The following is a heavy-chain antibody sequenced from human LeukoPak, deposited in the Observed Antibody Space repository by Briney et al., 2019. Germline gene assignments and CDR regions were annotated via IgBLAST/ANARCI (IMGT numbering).Heavy chain of an antibody. CDR3: ARGPDYDFWSGPPDY. Sequence: SETLSLTCAVYGGSFSGYYWSWIRQPPGKGLEWIGEINHSGSTNYNPSLKSRVTISVDTSKNQFSLKLSSVTAADTAVYYCARGPDYDFWSGPPDYWGQGTLVTVSS. CDR1: GGSFSGYY. D-gene: IGHD3-3*01. CDR2: INHSGST. V-gene: IGHV4-34*01. J-gene: IGHJ4*02.